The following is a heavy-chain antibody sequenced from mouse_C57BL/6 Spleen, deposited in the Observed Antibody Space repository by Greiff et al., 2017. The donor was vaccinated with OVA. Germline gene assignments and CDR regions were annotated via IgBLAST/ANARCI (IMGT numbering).Heavy chain of an antibody. V-gene: IGHV1-81*01. CDR1: GYTFTSYG. J-gene: IGHJ4*01. Sequence: QVQLQQSGAELARPGASVKLSCKASGYTFTSYGISWVKQRTGQGLEWIGEIYPRSGNTYYNEKFKGKATLTADKSSSTAYMELRSLTSEDSAVYFCASKSYGYDDAMDYWGQGTSVTVSS. CDR3: ASKSYGYDDAMDY. CDR2: IYPRSGNT. D-gene: IGHD2-2*01.